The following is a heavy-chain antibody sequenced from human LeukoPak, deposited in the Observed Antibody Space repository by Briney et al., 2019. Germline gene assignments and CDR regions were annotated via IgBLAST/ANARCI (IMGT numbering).Heavy chain of an antibody. CDR1: GVNFDDYA. D-gene: IGHD5-18*01. J-gene: IGHJ3*02. Sequence: PGRSLKPSYAAKGVNFDDYAMLWVRQAPDKSMEWVSGISWNSGNINYADSVRGRFTISRDNAKNSLYLQMNRLKTADTAMYYCARDWVSGGDGYYDAFDIWGQGTMVTVSS. V-gene: IGHV3-9*01. CDR3: ARDWVSGGDGYYDAFDI. CDR2: ISWNSGNI.